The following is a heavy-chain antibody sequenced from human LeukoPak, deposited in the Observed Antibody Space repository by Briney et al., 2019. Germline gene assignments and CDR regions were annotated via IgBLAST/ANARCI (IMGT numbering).Heavy chain of an antibody. CDR3: ARDLTAVGYNWFDP. J-gene: IGHJ5*02. CDR1: GYTFTGYY. D-gene: IGHD1-26*01. V-gene: IGHV1-2*02. Sequence: ASVRVSCTASGYTFTGYYMHWVRQAPGQGLEWMGWINPNSGGTNYAQKFQGRVTMTRDTSISTAYMELSRLRSDDTAVYYCARDLTAVGYNWFDPWGQGTLVTVSS. CDR2: INPNSGGT.